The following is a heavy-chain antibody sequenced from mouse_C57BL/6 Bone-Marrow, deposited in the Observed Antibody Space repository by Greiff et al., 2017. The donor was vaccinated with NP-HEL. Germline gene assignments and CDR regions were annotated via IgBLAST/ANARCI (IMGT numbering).Heavy chain of an antibody. CDR1: GYTFTNYW. J-gene: IGHJ2*01. CDR2: IDPNSGGT. CDR3: ARYYYGSGYFDY. D-gene: IGHD1-1*01. Sequence: QVQLQQPGAELVKPGASVKLSCKASGYTFTNYWMHWVKQRPGRGLEWIGRIDPNSGGTKSNEKFKSKATLTVDKHSSPAYMQLSRLTSEDSAVYDSARYYYGSGYFDYRGQGTTLTVSS. V-gene: IGHV1-72*01.